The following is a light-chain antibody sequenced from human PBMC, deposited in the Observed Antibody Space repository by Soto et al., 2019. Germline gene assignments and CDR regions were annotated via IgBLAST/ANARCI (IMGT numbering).Light chain of an antibody. CDR1: QSVLYSSNNKNY. CDR3: QQYYSTPLT. Sequence: DIVMTQSPDSLAVSLGERATINCKSSQSVLYSSNNKNYLAWYQQKPGQPPKLLIYWASTRESGVPDRFSGSGSGTDSPLTISSLQAEDVAVYYCQQYYSTPLTFGGGTKVEIK. CDR2: WAS. V-gene: IGKV4-1*01. J-gene: IGKJ4*01.